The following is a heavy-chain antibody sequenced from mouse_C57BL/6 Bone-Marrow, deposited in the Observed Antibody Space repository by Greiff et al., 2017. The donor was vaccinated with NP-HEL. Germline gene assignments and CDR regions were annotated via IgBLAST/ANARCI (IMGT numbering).Heavy chain of an antibody. D-gene: IGHD2-4*01. J-gene: IGHJ2*01. Sequence: EVKLMESGPVLVKPGASVKMSCKASGYTFTDYYMNWVKQSHGKSLEWIGVINPYNGGTSYNQKFKGKATLTVDKSSSTAYMELNSLTSEDSAVYYCARSRYDYDDYWGQGTTLTVSS. CDR1: GYTFTDYY. CDR3: ARSRYDYDDY. CDR2: INPYNGGT. V-gene: IGHV1-19*01.